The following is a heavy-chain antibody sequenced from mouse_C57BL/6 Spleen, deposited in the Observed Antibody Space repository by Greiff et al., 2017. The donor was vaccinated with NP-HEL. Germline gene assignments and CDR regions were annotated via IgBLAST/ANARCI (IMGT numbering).Heavy chain of an antibody. CDR2: INPSSGYT. CDR3: ARYPYSNYDAMDY. J-gene: IGHJ4*01. Sequence: VQLQQSGAELAKPGASVKLSCKASGYTFTSYWMHWVKQRPGQGLEWIGYINPSSGYTKYNQKFKDKATLTADKSSSTAYMQLSSLTYEDSAVYYCARYPYSNYDAMDYWGQGTSVTVSS. D-gene: IGHD2-5*01. CDR1: GYTFTSYW. V-gene: IGHV1-7*01.